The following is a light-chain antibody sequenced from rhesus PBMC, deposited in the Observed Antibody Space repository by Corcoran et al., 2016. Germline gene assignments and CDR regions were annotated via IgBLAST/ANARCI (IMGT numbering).Light chain of an antibody. Sequence: QAALTQSPSVSGSPGQSVTISCTGISSDIGYYNYVSWYQQHPGKVPKLIIYEVSKRPSGVSDRFSGSKSGNTASLTISGLQAEDEADYYCSSYAKSSAFIFGAGTRLTVL. CDR1: SSDIGYYNY. J-gene: IGLJ1*01. V-gene: IGLV2-13*02. CDR3: SSYAKSSAFI. CDR2: EVS.